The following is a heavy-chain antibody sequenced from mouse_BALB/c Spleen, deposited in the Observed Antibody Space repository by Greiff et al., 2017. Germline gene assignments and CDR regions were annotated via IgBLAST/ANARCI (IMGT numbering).Heavy chain of an antibody. Sequence: QVQLQQPGAELVRPGASVTLSCKASGYTFTDYEMHWVKQTPVHGLEWIGAIDPGTGGTAYNQKFKGKATLTADKSSSTAYMELRSLTSEDSAVYYCTRGAGNYPFADWGQGTLVTVSA. CDR1: GYTFTDYE. J-gene: IGHJ3*01. V-gene: IGHV1-15*01. CDR2: IDPGTGGT. CDR3: TRGAGNYPFAD. D-gene: IGHD2-1*01.